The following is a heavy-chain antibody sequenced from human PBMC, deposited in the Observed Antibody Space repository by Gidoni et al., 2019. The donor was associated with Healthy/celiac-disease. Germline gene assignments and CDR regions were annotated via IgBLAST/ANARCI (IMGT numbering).Heavy chain of an antibody. CDR2: IIPILGIA. V-gene: IGHV1-69*08. J-gene: IGHJ4*02. CDR3: ARELDSGDGAFDY. Sequence: QVQLVQFGADVKMPGSSVKSYCKASGGTFSRYTISWVRQGPGQGLEWMARIIPILGIANYAQKFQGRVTITADKSASTAYMELSSLRSEDTAVYYCARELDSGDGAFDYWGQGTLVTVSS. CDR1: GGTFSRYT. D-gene: IGHD5-12*01.